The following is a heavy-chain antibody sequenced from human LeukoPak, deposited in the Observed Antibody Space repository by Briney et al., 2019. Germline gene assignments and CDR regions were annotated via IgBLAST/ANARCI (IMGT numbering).Heavy chain of an antibody. CDR1: GFTFTSYS. CDR2: ISSSSSYI. V-gene: IGHV3-21*04. CDR3: ARYAGYCSGGSCRGDAFDI. Sequence: GGSLRLSCAASGFTFTSYSMNWVRQAPGKGLEWVSSISSSSSYIYYADSVKGRFTISRDNAKNSLYLQMNSLRAEDTALYYCARYAGYCSGGSCRGDAFDIWGQGTMVTVSS. D-gene: IGHD2-15*01. J-gene: IGHJ3*02.